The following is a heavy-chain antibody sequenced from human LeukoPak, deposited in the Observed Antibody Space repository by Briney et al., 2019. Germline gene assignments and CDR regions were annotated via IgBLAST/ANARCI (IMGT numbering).Heavy chain of an antibody. J-gene: IGHJ4*02. CDR1: GYTLTELS. CDR3: ATGPDYREPDFDY. V-gene: IGHV1-24*01. Sequence: ASVTVSFTVSGYTLTELSMHWVRQAPGKGLEWMGGFDPEDGETIYAQKFQGRVTMTEDTSTNTAYMELSSLRSEDTAVYYCATGPDYREPDFDYWGQGTLVTVSS. CDR2: FDPEDGET. D-gene: IGHD4-11*01.